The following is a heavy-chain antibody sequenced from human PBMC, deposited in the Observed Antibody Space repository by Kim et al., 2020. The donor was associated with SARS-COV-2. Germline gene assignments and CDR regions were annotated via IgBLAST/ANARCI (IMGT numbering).Heavy chain of an antibody. V-gene: IGHV3-23*01. Sequence: GGSLRLSCAASGFTFSSYAMSWVRQAPGKGLEWVSAISGSGGSTYYADSVKGRFTISRDNSKNTLYLQMNSLRAEDTAVYYCASGELPPYYYYGMDVWGQGTTVTVSS. J-gene: IGHJ6*02. CDR1: GFTFSSYA. D-gene: IGHD3-10*01. CDR2: ISGSGGST. CDR3: ASGELPPYYYYGMDV.